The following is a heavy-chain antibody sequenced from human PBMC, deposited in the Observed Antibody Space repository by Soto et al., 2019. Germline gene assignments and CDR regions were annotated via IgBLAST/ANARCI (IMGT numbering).Heavy chain of an antibody. Sequence: QVQLVQSGAEVKRPGSSVKVSCKASGDTFSFYSINWVRQAPGLGLEWMGRVNPILSMSNYAQRFQGRVTMTADKSTSTDYMERSGLRSEDTAMYYCATSYGSGYRAFDYWGQGALVTVSS. V-gene: IGHV1-69*04. D-gene: IGHD3-10*01. CDR3: ATSYGSGYRAFDY. CDR2: VNPILSMS. CDR1: GDTFSFYS. J-gene: IGHJ4*02.